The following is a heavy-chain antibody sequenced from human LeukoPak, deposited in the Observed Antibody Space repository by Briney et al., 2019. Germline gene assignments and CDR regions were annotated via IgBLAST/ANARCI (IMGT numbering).Heavy chain of an antibody. D-gene: IGHD4-17*01. J-gene: IGHJ5*02. V-gene: IGHV3-48*03. CDR3: ARDWTVTS. Sequence: GGSLRLFCAASGFTFSSYEMNWVRQAPGRGLEGVSYISSSGSTIYYADPVKGRFTISRDNAKNSLYLQMNSLKAEDTAVYYCARDWTVTSWGQGTLVTVSS. CDR2: ISSSGSTI. CDR1: GFTFSSYE.